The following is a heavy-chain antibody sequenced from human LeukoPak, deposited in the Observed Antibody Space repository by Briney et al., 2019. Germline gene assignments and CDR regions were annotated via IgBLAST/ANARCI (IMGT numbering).Heavy chain of an antibody. V-gene: IGHV4-39*07. CDR3: ATVTDVYSGSPDAFDI. CDR2: LYYTGST. J-gene: IGHJ3*02. D-gene: IGHD1-26*01. Sequence: SETLSLTCIVSGVSVRSSSYYWGCLRQPPGKGLEWIGSLYYTGSTYNNPTLKSRVTMSVDTSKNQFSLNLISVTAADTAVYYCATVTDVYSGSPDAFDIWGQGTMVTVSS. CDR1: GVSVRSSSYY.